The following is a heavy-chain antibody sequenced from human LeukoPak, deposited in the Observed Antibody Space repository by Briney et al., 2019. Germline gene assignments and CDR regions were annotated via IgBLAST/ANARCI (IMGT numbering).Heavy chain of an antibody. CDR1: GFTFSSYW. J-gene: IGHJ4*02. CDR3: AREAVTAIPLDY. Sequence: GGSLRLSCAASGFTFSSYWMHWVRQAPGKGLVWVSRINSDGSSTSYADSVKGRFTISRDNAKNTLYLQMNSLRAEDTAVYYCAREAVTAIPLDYWGQGTLVTVSS. V-gene: IGHV3-74*01. CDR2: INSDGSST. D-gene: IGHD2-21*02.